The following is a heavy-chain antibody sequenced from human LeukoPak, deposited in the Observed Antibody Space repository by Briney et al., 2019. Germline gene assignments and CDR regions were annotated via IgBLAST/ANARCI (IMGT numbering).Heavy chain of an antibody. Sequence: ASVKVSCKASGYTFTNYYIHWVRQAPGQGLEWMGIINPSGGSTSSAQKFQGRVTMTRDTFTSTVYMEMSSLRSEDTAVYYCARVSGYCSGGRCYGLPSHGMDVWGQGTTVTVSS. V-gene: IGHV1-46*01. J-gene: IGHJ6*02. CDR2: INPSGGST. CDR3: ARVSGYCSGGRCYGLPSHGMDV. CDR1: GYTFTNYY. D-gene: IGHD2-15*01.